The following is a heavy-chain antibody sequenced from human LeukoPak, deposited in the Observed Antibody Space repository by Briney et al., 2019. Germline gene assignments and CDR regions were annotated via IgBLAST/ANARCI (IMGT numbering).Heavy chain of an antibody. V-gene: IGHV1-46*01. D-gene: IGHD3-10*01. CDR1: GYTFTSHY. CDR2: INPSGCST. J-gene: IGHJ6*03. CDR3: AREGAGWGSITMVRGVLYYMDV. Sequence: ASVKVSCKASGYTFTSHYMHWVRQAPGQGLEWMGIINPSGCSTSYAQKFQGRVTMTRDTSTSTVYMELSSLRSEDTAVYYCAREGAGWGSITMVRGVLYYMDVWGKGTTVTVSS.